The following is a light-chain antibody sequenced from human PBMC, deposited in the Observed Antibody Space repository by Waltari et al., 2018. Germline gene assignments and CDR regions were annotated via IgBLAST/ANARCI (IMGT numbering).Light chain of an antibody. V-gene: IGLV2-23*02. Sequence: QSALTQPASVSGSPGQSITISCTGTSSDVGNDNFVSWYQHHPGKAPTLIIYEVINRPPGLASRFSGSKSGNTATLTISGLQAEDEADYYCCSYTSSSTFIFGTGTKVTVL. CDR3: CSYTSSSTFI. J-gene: IGLJ1*01. CDR1: SSDVGNDNF. CDR2: EVI.